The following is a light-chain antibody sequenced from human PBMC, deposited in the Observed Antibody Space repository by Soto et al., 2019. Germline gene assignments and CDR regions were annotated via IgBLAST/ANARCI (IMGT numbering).Light chain of an antibody. Sequence: QSVLTQPSSVSRAPGQRLTLSCTGSSSNIGAGYDVHGYQQLPGAAPKSVIYGNTSRTSGVPDRFSGSKSGPSASLVINGLQAEDEADYYCLSYDKSLSGYVFGASTKVTVL. CDR1: SSNIGAGYD. J-gene: IGLJ1*01. CDR3: LSYDKSLSGYV. CDR2: GNT. V-gene: IGLV1-40*01.